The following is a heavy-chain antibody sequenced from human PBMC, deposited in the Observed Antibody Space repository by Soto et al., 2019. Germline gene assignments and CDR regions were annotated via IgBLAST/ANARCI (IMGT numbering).Heavy chain of an antibody. CDR1: GYSFTSYW. J-gene: IGHJ6*02. Sequence: GESLKISCKGSGYSFTSYWISWVRQMPGKGLEWMGRIDPSDSYTNYSPSFQGHVTISDDKSISTAYLQWSSLKASDTAMYYCARQEVYYYGMDVWGQGTPVTVSS. CDR3: ARQEVYYYGMDV. V-gene: IGHV5-10-1*01. CDR2: IDPSDSYT.